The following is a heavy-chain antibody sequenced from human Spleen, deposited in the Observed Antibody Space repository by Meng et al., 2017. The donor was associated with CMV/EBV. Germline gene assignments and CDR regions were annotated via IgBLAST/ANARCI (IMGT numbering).Heavy chain of an antibody. CDR2: IKQDGSEK. Sequence: GESLKISCAASGFTFSSYWMSWVRQAPGKGLEWVANIKQDGSEKYYADSVKGRFTISRDNSKNTLYLQMNSLRAEDTAVYYCAKDQDLGWSGYHDAFDIWGQGTMVTVSS. V-gene: IGHV3-7*01. D-gene: IGHD3-3*01. J-gene: IGHJ3*02. CDR3: AKDQDLGWSGYHDAFDI. CDR1: GFTFSSYW.